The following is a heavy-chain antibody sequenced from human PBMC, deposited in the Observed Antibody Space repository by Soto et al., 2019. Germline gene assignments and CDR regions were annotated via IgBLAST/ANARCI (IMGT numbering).Heavy chain of an antibody. J-gene: IGHJ4*02. Sequence: SETLSLTCTVSGGSISSGDYYWSWIRQPPGKGLEWIGYIYYSGSTYYDPSLKSRVTISVDTSKNQLSLKLSPVTAADTAVYYCARFAYYGSGSSPFDYWGQGTLVTVSS. CDR2: IYYSGST. CDR3: ARFAYYGSGSSPFDY. CDR1: GGSISSGDYY. D-gene: IGHD3-10*01. V-gene: IGHV4-30-4*01.